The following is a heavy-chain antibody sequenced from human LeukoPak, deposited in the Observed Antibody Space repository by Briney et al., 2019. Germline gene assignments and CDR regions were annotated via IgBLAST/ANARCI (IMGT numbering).Heavy chain of an antibody. J-gene: IGHJ2*01. CDR3: ARRTGLYFDL. CDR1: GGSISSGTYY. V-gene: IGHV4-61*02. CDR2: IYISGST. Sequence: SETLSLTCTVSGGSISSGTYYWNWIRQPAGKGLEWIGRIYISGSTYYNPSLKSRVTISVDTSKNQFSLKLSSVTAADTAVYYCARRTGLYFDLWGRGTLVTVSS. D-gene: IGHD1-14*01.